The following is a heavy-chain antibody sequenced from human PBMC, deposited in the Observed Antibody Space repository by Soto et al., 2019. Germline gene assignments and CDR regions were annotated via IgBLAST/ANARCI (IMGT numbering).Heavy chain of an antibody. CDR3: ARDRPSAYCGGDCYSFLDP. J-gene: IGHJ5*02. D-gene: IGHD2-21*02. Sequence: GGSLRLSCAASGFTFSSYAMHWVRHAPGKGLEWVSLISYDGSNKYYADSVKGRFTISRDNSKNTLYLQMNSLRAEDTAIYYCARDRPSAYCGGDCYSFLDPWGQGTLVTVSS. V-gene: IGHV3-30-3*01. CDR2: ISYDGSNK. CDR1: GFTFSSYA.